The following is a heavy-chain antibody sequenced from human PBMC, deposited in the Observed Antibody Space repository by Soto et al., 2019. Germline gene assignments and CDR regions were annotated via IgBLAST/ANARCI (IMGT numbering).Heavy chain of an antibody. J-gene: IGHJ5*02. D-gene: IGHD5-18*01. V-gene: IGHV3-48*02. CDR3: ARDGDTAMVTGWFDP. Sequence: GGSLRLSCAASGFTFSSYSMNWVRQAPGKGLEWVSYSSSSSSTIYYADSVKGRFTISRDNAKNSLYLQMNSLRDEDTAVYYCARDGDTAMVTGWFDPWGQGTLVTVSS. CDR1: GFTFSSYS. CDR2: SSSSSSTI.